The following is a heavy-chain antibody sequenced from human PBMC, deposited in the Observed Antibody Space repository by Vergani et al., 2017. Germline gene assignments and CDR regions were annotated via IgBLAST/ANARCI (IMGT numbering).Heavy chain of an antibody. CDR2: ISGLVSFT. CDR1: GFTFSTYA. J-gene: IGHJ4*02. D-gene: IGHD2-2*01. V-gene: IGHV3-23*01. CDR3: AKIGYCTGTSCPLEN. Sequence: EVQVLESGGGLVQPGGSLRLSCAASGFTFSTYAMTWVRQAPGKGLEWVSSISGLVSFTYYAESVKGRFTISRDNSKNTLSLQMRSLRAEDTAVYYCAKIGYCTGTSCPLENWGQGTLVTVSS.